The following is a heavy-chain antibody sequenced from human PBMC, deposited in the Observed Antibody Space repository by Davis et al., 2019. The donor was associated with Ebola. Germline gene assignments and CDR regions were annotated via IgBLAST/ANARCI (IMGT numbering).Heavy chain of an antibody. CDR2: IYYSGST. D-gene: IGHD3-10*01. CDR3: ASLRSGDLYYYGMDV. J-gene: IGHJ6*02. V-gene: IGHV4-61*05. CDR1: GGSIISEGYY. Sequence: GSLRLSCTVSGGSIISEGYYWGWIRQPPGKGLEWIGYIYYSGSTNYNPSLKSRVTISVDTSKNQFSLKLSSVTAADTAVYYCASLRSGDLYYYGMDVWGQGTTVTVSS.